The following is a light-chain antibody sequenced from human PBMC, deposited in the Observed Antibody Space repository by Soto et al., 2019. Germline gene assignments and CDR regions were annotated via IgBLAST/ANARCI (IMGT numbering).Light chain of an antibody. CDR3: QQYNNWPL. Sequence: EIVMTQSPGTLSVSPGERVTLSCRASQSVSSNLAWYQQKPGQAPRLLIYGASTRATGIPARFSGGGSGTEFTLTISSLQSEDFAVYYCQQYNNWPLFGQGTKVEIK. CDR1: QSVSSN. J-gene: IGKJ1*01. V-gene: IGKV3-15*01. CDR2: GAS.